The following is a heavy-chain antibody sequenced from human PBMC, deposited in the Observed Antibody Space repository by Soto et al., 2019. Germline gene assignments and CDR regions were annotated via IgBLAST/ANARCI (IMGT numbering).Heavy chain of an antibody. Sequence: QVQLQESGPGLVKPSETLSLTCTVSGGSISSYYWSWIRQPAGKGLEWIGRIYTSGSTNYNPSLRSRVTMSVDTAKNQFALKLSSVPAADTAVYYCARDQGVAAARWFDPWGQGTLVTVSS. CDR1: GGSISSYY. CDR3: ARDQGVAAARWFDP. V-gene: IGHV4-4*07. J-gene: IGHJ5*02. CDR2: IYTSGST. D-gene: IGHD6-13*01.